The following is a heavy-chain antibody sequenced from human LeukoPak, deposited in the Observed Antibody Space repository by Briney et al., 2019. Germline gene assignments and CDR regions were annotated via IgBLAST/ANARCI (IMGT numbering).Heavy chain of an antibody. Sequence: PGGSLRLSCEASGFTFSGHWMHWVRQFPGEGLVWVARINQDGGYTSYADSVRGRFTVSRDNAKNTLYLYMNSLRVDDTAVYYCVEDFDIVATPGDDFHYWGQGALVTVSS. V-gene: IGHV3-74*01. CDR1: GFTFSGHW. CDR2: INQDGGYT. D-gene: IGHD5-12*01. CDR3: VEDFDIVATPGDDFHY. J-gene: IGHJ4*02.